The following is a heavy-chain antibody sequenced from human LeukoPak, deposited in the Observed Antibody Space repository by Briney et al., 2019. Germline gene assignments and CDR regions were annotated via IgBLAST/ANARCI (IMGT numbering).Heavy chain of an antibody. CDR2: ISYDGSNK. CDR1: GFTFSNYD. CDR3: ARDREGYCSGGSCQNYFDY. J-gene: IGHJ4*02. D-gene: IGHD2-15*01. V-gene: IGHV3-30*03. Sequence: GRSLRLSCAASGFTFSNYDIHWVRQAPGKGLEWVAVISYDGSNKYYADSVKGRFTISRDNSKNTLYLQMNSLRAEDTAMYYCARDREGYCSGGSCQNYFDYWGQGTLVTVSS.